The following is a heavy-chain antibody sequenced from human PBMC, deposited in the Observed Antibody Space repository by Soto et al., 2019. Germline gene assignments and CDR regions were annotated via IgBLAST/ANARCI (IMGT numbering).Heavy chain of an antibody. D-gene: IGHD3-9*01. CDR1: GGTFSSYS. Sequence: SVKVSCKASGGTFSSYSINWVRQAPGQGLEWMGGIIPIFGTANNAQKFQVRVTITADESATTVYMELSSLRSEDTAVYYCARAPNILTVKYYFDYWGQGTLVTVSS. J-gene: IGHJ4*02. CDR3: ARAPNILTVKYYFDY. CDR2: IIPIFGTA. V-gene: IGHV1-69*13.